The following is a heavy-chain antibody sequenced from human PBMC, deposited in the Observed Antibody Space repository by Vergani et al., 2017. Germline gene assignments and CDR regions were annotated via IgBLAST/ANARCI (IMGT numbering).Heavy chain of an antibody. CDR3: ARGLRVGAAFDY. D-gene: IGHD1-26*01. CDR2: ISSSSSYI. V-gene: IGHV3-21*01. Sequence: EVQLVESGGGLVKPGGSLRLSCAASGFTFSSYSMNWVRQAPGKGLEWVSSISSSSSYIYYADSVKGRFTISRDNAKNSLYLQMNSLRAEDTAVYYCARGLRVGAAFDYWGQGTLVTVSS. CDR1: GFTFSSYS. J-gene: IGHJ4*02.